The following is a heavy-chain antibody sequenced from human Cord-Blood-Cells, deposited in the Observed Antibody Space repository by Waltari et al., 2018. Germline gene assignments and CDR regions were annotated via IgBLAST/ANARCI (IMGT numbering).Heavy chain of an antibody. Sequence: QVQLVESGGGVVQPGRSLRLSCAASGFTFSSYAMHWVRQAPGTGLAWVAVISHAGSNKYYADAVKGRFTISRDNSKNTLYLQMNSLRAEDTAVYYCARDANFGVVISYYFDYWGQGTLVTVSS. D-gene: IGHD3-3*01. CDR3: ARDANFGVVISYYFDY. J-gene: IGHJ4*02. CDR2: ISHAGSNK. V-gene: IGHV3-30-3*01. CDR1: GFTFSSYA.